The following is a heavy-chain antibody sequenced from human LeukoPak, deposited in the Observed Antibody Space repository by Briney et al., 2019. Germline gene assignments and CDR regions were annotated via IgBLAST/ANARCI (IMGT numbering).Heavy chain of an antibody. D-gene: IGHD6-13*01. J-gene: IGHJ4*02. CDR2: IKQDGSEK. V-gene: IGHV3-7*01. CDR3: AKSGTTSSWSPRVKTYFDY. CDR1: GFTFSSYW. Sequence: GGSLRLSCAASGFTFSSYWMSWVRQAPGKGLEWVANIKQDGSEKYYVDSVKGRFTISRDNAKNSVYLHMNSLRAEDTAVYYCAKSGTTSSWSPRVKTYFDYWGQGTLVTVSS.